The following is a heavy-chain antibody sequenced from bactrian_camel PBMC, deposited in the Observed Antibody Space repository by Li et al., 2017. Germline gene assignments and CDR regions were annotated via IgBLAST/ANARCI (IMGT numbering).Heavy chain of an antibody. D-gene: IGHD4*01. Sequence: HVQLVESGGGSVQAGGSLRLSCAASIYTYSSCMAWFRQAPGKEREGVASIDSDGGTSYADSVKGRFTISRDSAKNTVDLQMNNLKPEDTGIYYRAVGLRSGSPSWDRGDYKWWGQETQVTVS. CDR1: IYTYSSC. V-gene: IGHV3S53*01. J-gene: IGHJ4*01. CDR2: IDSDGGT. CDR3: AVGLRSGSPSWDRGDYKW.